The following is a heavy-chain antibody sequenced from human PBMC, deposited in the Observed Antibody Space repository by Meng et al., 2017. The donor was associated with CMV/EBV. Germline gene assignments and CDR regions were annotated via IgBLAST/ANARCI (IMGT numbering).Heavy chain of an antibody. CDR3: ARDPAWSVITPRRGFDY. D-gene: IGHD2-15*01. CDR1: GYTFTSYG. CDR2: ISAYNGNT. Sequence: QVQRGQSGAEVKKPGAPVKVSCKASGYTFTSYGISWVRQAPGQGLEWMGWISAYNGNTNYAQKLQGRVTMTTDTSTSTAYMELRSLRSDDTAVYYCARDPAWSVITPRRGFDYWGQGTLVTVSS. J-gene: IGHJ4*02. V-gene: IGHV1-18*01.